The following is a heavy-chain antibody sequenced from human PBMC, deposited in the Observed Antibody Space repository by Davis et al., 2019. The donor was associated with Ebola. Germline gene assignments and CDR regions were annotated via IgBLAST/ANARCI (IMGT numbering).Heavy chain of an antibody. CDR1: GFTFSNAW. J-gene: IGHJ6*03. D-gene: IGHD2-2*01. CDR2: IKSKTDGGTT. Sequence: PGGSLRLSCAASGFTFSNAWMSWVRQAPGKGLEWVGRIKSKTDGGTTDYAAPVKGRFTISRDDSKNTAYLQMNSLKTEDTAVYYCTSRAVVVPPNNMDVWGKGTTVTVSS. CDR3: TSRAVVVPPNNMDV. V-gene: IGHV3-15*01.